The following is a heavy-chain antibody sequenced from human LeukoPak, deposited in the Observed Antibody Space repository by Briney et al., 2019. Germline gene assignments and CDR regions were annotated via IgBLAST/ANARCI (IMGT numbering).Heavy chain of an antibody. CDR3: AREWFKTHDY. V-gene: IGHV3-48*03. J-gene: IGHJ4*02. CDR2: ISSSGSTK. Sequence: GGSLRLSCAASAFTFSSYEMNWVRQAPGKGLEWVSYISSSGSTKHYADSVKGRFTISRDNAKNSLYLQMNSLRAEDTAVYYCAREWFKTHDYWGPGTLVTVSS. CDR1: AFTFSSYE. D-gene: IGHD3-10*01.